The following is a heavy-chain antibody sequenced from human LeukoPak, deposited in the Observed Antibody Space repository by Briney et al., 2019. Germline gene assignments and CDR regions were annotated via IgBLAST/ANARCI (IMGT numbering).Heavy chain of an antibody. D-gene: IGHD1-26*01. J-gene: IGHJ6*02. V-gene: IGHV4-59*01. CDR1: GGSISSYY. CDR2: IYYSGST. Sequence: PSETLSLTCTVSGGSISSYYWSWIRQPPGKGLEWIGYIYYSGSTNYNPSLKSRVTISVDTSKNHFSLKLSSVTAADTAVYYCARVGKHYGMDVWGQGTTVTVSS. CDR3: ARVGKHYGMDV.